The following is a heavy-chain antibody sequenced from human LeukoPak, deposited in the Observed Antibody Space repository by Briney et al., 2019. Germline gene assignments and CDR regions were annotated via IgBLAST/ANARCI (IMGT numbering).Heavy chain of an antibody. CDR3: VRGYCGSTSCAFDY. J-gene: IGHJ4*02. CDR1: GFTFSSYS. Sequence: GGSLRLSCAASGFTFSSYSMNWVRQAPGKGLEWVSYISSSSSSMYYADSVKGRFTISRDTSKNSLYLQMNSLRDEDTAVYYCVRGYCGSTSCAFDYWGQGALVTVSS. D-gene: IGHD2-2*01. CDR2: ISSSSSSM. V-gene: IGHV3-48*02.